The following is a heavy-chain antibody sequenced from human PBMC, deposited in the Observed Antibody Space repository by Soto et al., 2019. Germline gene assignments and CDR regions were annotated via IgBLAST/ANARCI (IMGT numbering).Heavy chain of an antibody. J-gene: IGHJ4*02. CDR3: ARRLGYNRFDH. Sequence: QVQLVQSGAEVKKPGASVKVSCKASRYTFTTSDINWVRQATGKGLEWMGWMNPNSGNTGYAQKFQGRVTMTRDTSISTAYMELNRLRSEDTAVYYCARRLGYNRFDHWGQGTLFTVSS. CDR1: RYTFTTSD. V-gene: IGHV1-8*01. CDR2: MNPNSGNT. D-gene: IGHD5-12*01.